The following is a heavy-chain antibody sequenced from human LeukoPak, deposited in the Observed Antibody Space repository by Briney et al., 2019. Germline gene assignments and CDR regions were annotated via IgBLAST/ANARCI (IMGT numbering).Heavy chain of an antibody. D-gene: IGHD1-14*01. CDR2: ISGTTSGT. J-gene: IGHJ6*02. CDR1: VFTFSSYW. CDR3: AKVRTYFYHGLDV. Sequence: GGSLRLSCTASVFTFSSYWMSWVRQAPGKGLEWVSGISGTTSGTYYADSVKGRFTISRDNSKNTLFLQVNSLRAEDTAVYYCAKVRTYFYHGLDVWGQGTTVTVSS. V-gene: IGHV3-23*01.